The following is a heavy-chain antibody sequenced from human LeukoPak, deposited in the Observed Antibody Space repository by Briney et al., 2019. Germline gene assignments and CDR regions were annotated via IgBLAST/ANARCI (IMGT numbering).Heavy chain of an antibody. Sequence: SETLSLTCTVSGGSISSYYWSWIRQPPGKGLEWIGYIYYSGSTNYNPSLKSRVTISVDTSKNQFSLKLSSVTAADTAVYYCARTLLGYCSSTSCYGYYYYYMDVWGKGTTVTVSS. J-gene: IGHJ6*03. D-gene: IGHD2-2*01. CDR2: IYYSGST. CDR1: GGSISSYY. V-gene: IGHV4-59*01. CDR3: ARTLLGYCSSTSCYGYYYYYMDV.